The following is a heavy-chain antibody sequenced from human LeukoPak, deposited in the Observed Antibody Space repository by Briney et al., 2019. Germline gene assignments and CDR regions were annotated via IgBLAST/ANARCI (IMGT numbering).Heavy chain of an antibody. J-gene: IGHJ6*02. D-gene: IGHD2-21*01. V-gene: IGHV3-9*01. Sequence: GGSLRLSCAASGFTFDDYAMHWVRQAPGKGLEWVSGVSWNGDSVGYADSVKGRFTISRDTAKNSLYLQMNSLRAEDTALYYCAKDSAPLWYYGMDVWGQGTTVTVSS. CDR1: GFTFDDYA. CDR2: VSWNGDSV. CDR3: AKDSAPLWYYGMDV.